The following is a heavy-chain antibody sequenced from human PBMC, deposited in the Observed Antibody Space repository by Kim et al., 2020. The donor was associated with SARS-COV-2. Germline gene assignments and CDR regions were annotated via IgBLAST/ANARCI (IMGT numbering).Heavy chain of an antibody. CDR3: ARALDYGDYHPANYYYYGMDV. V-gene: IGHV3-30-3*01. D-gene: IGHD4-17*01. CDR2: ISYDGSNK. Sequence: GGSLRLSCAASGFTFSSYAMHWVRQAPGKGLEWVAVISYDGSNKYYADSVKGRFTISRDNSKNTLYLQMNSLRAEDTAVYYCARALDYGDYHPANYYYYGMDVWGQGTTVTVSS. J-gene: IGHJ6*02. CDR1: GFTFSSYA.